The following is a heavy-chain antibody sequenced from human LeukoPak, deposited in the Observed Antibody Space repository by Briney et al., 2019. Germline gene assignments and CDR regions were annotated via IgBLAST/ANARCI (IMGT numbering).Heavy chain of an antibody. J-gene: IGHJ4*02. CDR2: INPNSGGT. V-gene: IGHV1-2*06. CDR3: ARDLSSGWYVVDFDY. D-gene: IGHD6-19*01. CDR1: GYTFTGYY. Sequence: ASVTVSCTASGYTFTGYYMHWVRQAPGQGLEWMGRINPNSGGTNYAQKFQGRVTMTRDTSISTAYMELSRLRSDDTAVYYCARDLSSGWYVVDFDYWGQGTLVAVSS.